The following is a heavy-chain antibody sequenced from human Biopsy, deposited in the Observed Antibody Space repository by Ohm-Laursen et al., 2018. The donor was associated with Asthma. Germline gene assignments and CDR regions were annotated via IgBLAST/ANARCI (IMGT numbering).Heavy chain of an antibody. D-gene: IGHD6-13*01. V-gene: IGHV2-70*04. CDR3: AREQQLGNFDY. CDR1: GLSLSKTGMR. CDR2: IAWDDDK. J-gene: IGHJ4*02. Sequence: TQTLTLTCTLSGLSLSKTGMRVSWIRQPPGKALEWLARIAWDDDKFYSASLKTRLTISKDTSKNQVVLTMTTMDPVDTATYYCAREQQLGNFDYWGQGTLVTVSS.